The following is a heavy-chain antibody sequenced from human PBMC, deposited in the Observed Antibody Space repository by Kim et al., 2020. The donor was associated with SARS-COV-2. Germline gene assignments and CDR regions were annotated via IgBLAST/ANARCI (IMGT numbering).Heavy chain of an antibody. V-gene: IGHV4-39*01. Sequence: TYYNPSLKSRVTISVDTSKNQFSLKLSSVTAADTAVYYCARHTAGGLDYWGQGTLVTVSS. J-gene: IGHJ4*02. D-gene: IGHD3-16*01. CDR3: ARHTAGGLDY. CDR2: T.